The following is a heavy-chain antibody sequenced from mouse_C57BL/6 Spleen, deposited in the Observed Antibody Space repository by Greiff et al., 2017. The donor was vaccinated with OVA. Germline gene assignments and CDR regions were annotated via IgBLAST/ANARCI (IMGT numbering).Heavy chain of an antibody. J-gene: IGHJ4*01. D-gene: IGHD3-1*01. CDR3: ARDGGSFYAMDY. V-gene: IGHV3-3*01. CDR1: CFSINCLCY. Sequence: DVQLVESGPSLVRPSQTLSLTFPVTCFSINCLCYWLWFPQSQGNKLEYIGYTFCSGIPYYNPSLESRTYITRDTSKNQFSLKLSSVNTEDTATYDCARDGGSFYAMDYWGQGTSVTVSS. CDR2: TFCSGIP.